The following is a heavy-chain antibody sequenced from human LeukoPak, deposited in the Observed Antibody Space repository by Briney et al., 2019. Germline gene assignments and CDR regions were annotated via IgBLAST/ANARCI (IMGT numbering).Heavy chain of an antibody. D-gene: IGHD6-19*01. CDR3: ARRTGYSSGWYRLDS. CDR1: GGSISRYY. CDR2: KDYSGST. Sequence: PSETLSLTCTVSGGSISRYYWSWIRQPPGKGLEWIGYKDYSGSTNYNRSLKSRVTISVDTSNHQFSLKLTSVTAADTSVYYCARRTGYSSGWYRLDSWGQGILVTVSS. J-gene: IGHJ4*02. V-gene: IGHV4-59*12.